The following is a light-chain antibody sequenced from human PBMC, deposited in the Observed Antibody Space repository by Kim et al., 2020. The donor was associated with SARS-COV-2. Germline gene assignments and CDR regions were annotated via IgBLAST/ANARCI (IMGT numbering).Light chain of an antibody. CDR1: QRVSTS. Sequence: SLSPGERASRACRASQRVSTSVAWFQHKPGQAPRLLIHDASYRATGIPARFSGSGSGTDFTLTITGLQAEDFAVYYCQQREDWPLTFGGGTRWISN. CDR2: DAS. V-gene: IGKV3-11*01. J-gene: IGKJ4*01. CDR3: QQREDWPLT.